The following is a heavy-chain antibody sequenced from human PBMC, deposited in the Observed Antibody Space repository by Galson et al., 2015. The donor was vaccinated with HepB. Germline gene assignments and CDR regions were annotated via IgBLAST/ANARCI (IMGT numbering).Heavy chain of an antibody. CDR2: ISYDGSNK. CDR3: ARVRGWGDPRTAFDY. J-gene: IGHJ4*02. CDR1: GFTFSSYA. Sequence: SLRLSCAASGFTFSSYAMHWVRQAPGKGLEWVAVISYDGSNKYYADSVKGRFTISRDNSKNTLYLQMNSLRAEDTAVYYCARVRGWGDPRTAFDYWGQGTLVTVSS. D-gene: IGHD3-10*01. V-gene: IGHV3-30*04.